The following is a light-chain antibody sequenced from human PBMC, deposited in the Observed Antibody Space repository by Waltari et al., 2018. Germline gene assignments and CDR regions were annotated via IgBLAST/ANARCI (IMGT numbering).Light chain of an antibody. CDR3: AAWDDSLYEV. CDR1: SSNIGSNF. CDR2: RNN. Sequence: QSVLTQPPSASGTPGQTVNIACSGSSSNIGSNFVYWYQQLPGTAPKLLIYRNNQRPSGVPDRFSGSKSGTSASLAISGLRSEDEAYYYCAAWDDSLYEVFGGGTKLTVL. J-gene: IGLJ3*02. V-gene: IGLV1-47*01.